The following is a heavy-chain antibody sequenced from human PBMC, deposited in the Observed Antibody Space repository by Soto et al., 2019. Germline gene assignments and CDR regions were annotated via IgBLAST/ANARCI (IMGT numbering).Heavy chain of an antibody. Sequence: QVLLVQSGAEVKKPGASVRISCKASGYSLPTHTIHWVRQAPGQRLEWMGWINAAIGHTKYSQNLQGRVTISSDTSASTVYMKLTGLPSDDTAIYYCARANGNYVWGPNDYWGQGTLVTVSS. D-gene: IGHD1-7*01. CDR2: INAAIGHT. J-gene: IGHJ4*02. CDR1: GYSLPTHT. V-gene: IGHV1-3*01. CDR3: ARANGNYVWGPNDY.